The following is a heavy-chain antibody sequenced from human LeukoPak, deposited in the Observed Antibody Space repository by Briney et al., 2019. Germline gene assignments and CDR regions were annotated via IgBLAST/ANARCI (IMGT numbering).Heavy chain of an antibody. D-gene: IGHD3-10*02. V-gene: IGHV3-48*03. CDR1: GFTFSSYE. CDR3: AELGITMIGGV. Sequence: GGSLRLSCAASGFTFSSYEMNWVRQAQGKGLEWVSYISSSGSTIYYADSVKGRFTISRDNAKNSLYLQMNSLRAEDTAVYYCAELGITMIGGVWGKGTTVTISS. J-gene: IGHJ6*04. CDR2: ISSSGSTI.